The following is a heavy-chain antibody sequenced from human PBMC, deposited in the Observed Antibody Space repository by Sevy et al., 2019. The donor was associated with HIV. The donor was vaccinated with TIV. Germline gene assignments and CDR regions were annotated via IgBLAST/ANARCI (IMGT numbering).Heavy chain of an antibody. CDR1: GGSITSGDYF. CDR2: IYYTGST. CDR3: VREKSTVTSAPYSFDH. Sequence: SETLSLRCTVSGGSITSGDYFWSWIRQPPGKGLEWIGYIYYTGSTYYNPSLKSRVAISVDKSKSQFSLKLSSVTAADTAVYYCVREKSTVTSAPYSFDHWGQGTLVTVSS. V-gene: IGHV4-30-4*01. J-gene: IGHJ4*02. D-gene: IGHD4-4*01.